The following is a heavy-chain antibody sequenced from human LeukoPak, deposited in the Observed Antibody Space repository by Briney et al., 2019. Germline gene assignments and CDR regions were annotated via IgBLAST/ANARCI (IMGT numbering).Heavy chain of an antibody. CDR3: ATLYQLLFGDAFDI. D-gene: IGHD2-2*01. Sequence: ASVKVSCKVSGHTLTELSMHWVRQAPGKGLEWMGGFDPEDGETIYAQKFQGRVTMTEDTSTDTAYMELSSLRSEDTAVYYCATLYQLLFGDAFDIWGQGTMVTVSS. CDR2: FDPEDGET. J-gene: IGHJ3*02. CDR1: GHTLTELS. V-gene: IGHV1-24*01.